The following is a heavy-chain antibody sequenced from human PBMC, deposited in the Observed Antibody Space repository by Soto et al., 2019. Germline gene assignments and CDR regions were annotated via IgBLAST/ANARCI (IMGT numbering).Heavy chain of an antibody. V-gene: IGHV4-59*01. Sequence: PSETLSLTCTVSCGSISSYYWSWIRQPPGKGLEWIGYIYYSGSTNYNPSLKSRVTISVDTSKNQFSLKLSSVTAADTAVYYCARGPNYDFWTYWGQGTLVTVS. CDR1: CGSISSYY. J-gene: IGHJ4*02. CDR2: IYYSGST. D-gene: IGHD3-3*01. CDR3: ARGPNYDFWTY.